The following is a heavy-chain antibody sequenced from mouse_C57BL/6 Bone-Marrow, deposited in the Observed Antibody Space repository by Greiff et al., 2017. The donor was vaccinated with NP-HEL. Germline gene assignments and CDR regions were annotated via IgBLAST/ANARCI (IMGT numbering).Heavy chain of an antibody. V-gene: IGHV1-81*01. CDR2: IHPRSGNT. CDR3: ASMIRYWYFDV. D-gene: IGHD2-4*01. J-gene: IGHJ1*03. Sequence: QVQLQQPGAELARPGASVKLSCKASGYTFTSYGISWVKQRTGQGLEWIGEIHPRSGNTYYNEKFKGKATLTADKSSSTAYMELRSLTSEDSAVYFCASMIRYWYFDVWGTGTTVTVSS. CDR1: GYTFTSYG.